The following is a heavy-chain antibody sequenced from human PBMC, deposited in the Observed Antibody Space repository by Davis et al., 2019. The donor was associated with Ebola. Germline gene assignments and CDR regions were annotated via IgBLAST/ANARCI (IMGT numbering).Heavy chain of an antibody. J-gene: IGHJ4*02. CDR3: AREMKPRGYYDSSGPIDY. D-gene: IGHD3-22*01. V-gene: IGHV4-34*01. CDR2: INHSGST. Sequence: MPGGSLRLSCAVYGGSFSGYYWSWIRQPPGKGLEWIGEINHSGSTNYNPSLKSRVTISVDKSKNQFSLKLSSVTAADTAVYYCAREMKPRGYYDSSGPIDYWGQGTLVTVSS. CDR1: GGSFSGYY.